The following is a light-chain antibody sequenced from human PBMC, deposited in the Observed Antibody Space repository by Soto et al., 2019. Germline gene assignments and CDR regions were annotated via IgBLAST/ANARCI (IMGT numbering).Light chain of an antibody. Sequence: EIVMTQSPATLSVSPGERATLSCRASQSVSINLAWYQQKPGQAPRLLIYGASTRATGIPARFSGSGSGTDFTLTLSSLQSEDFAVYYCQHYNNCPPSTFGQGTKVEL. V-gene: IGKV3-15*01. CDR1: QSVSIN. CDR2: GAS. CDR3: QHYNNCPPST. J-gene: IGKJ1*01.